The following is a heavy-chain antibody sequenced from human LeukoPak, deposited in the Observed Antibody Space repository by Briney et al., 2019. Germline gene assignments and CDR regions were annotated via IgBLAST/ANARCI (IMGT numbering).Heavy chain of an antibody. Sequence: SETPSLTCTVSGGSISSYYWSWIRQPPGKGLEWIGYIYYSGSTNYNPSLKSRVTISVDTSKNQFSLKLSSVTAADTAVYYCARDRYDSSGYLPFDYWGQGTLVTVSS. CDR3: ARDRYDSSGYLPFDY. CDR2: IYYSGST. CDR1: GGSISSYY. J-gene: IGHJ4*02. V-gene: IGHV4-59*01. D-gene: IGHD3-22*01.